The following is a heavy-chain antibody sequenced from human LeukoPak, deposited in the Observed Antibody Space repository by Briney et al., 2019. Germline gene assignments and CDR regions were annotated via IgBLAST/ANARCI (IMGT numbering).Heavy chain of an antibody. V-gene: IGHV4-39*07. CDR1: GGSLSITNYY. CDR3: ARDPESLY. CDR2: IYYSGTT. J-gene: IGHJ4*02. Sequence: SETLSLTCTVSGGSLSITNYYWAWIRQPPGKGLEWIGSIYYSGTTYYNPSLKSRVTLSIDMSKNQFSLTVSSVTAADTAVYYCARDPESLYWGQGTLVTVSS. D-gene: IGHD2/OR15-2a*01.